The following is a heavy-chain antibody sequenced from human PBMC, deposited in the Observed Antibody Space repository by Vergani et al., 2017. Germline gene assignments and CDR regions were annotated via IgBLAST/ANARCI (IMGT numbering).Heavy chain of an antibody. CDR2: ISSSSSYI. CDR3: ARGEKQWLVGVWSFDY. Sequence: EVQLVESGGGLVKPGGSLRLSCAASGFTFSSYSMNWVRQAPGKGLEWVSSISSSSSYIYYADSVKGRFTISRDNSKNSLYLQMNSLRAEDTAVYYCARGEKQWLVGVWSFDYWGQGTLVTVSS. D-gene: IGHD6-19*01. CDR1: GFTFSSYS. J-gene: IGHJ4*02. V-gene: IGHV3-21*01.